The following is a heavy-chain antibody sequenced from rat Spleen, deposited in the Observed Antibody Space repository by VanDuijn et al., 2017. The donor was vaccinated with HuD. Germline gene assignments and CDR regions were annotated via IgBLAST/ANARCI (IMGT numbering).Heavy chain of an antibody. CDR1: GFTLSNYD. CDR2: ISYEGSTT. Sequence: EVQLVESGGGLMQPGRSMKLSCAASGFTLSNYDMVWVRQAPMKGLEWVASISYEGSTTYYRDSVKGRFTISRDNAKSTLYLQMDSLRSEDTATYYCTRGYYFDYWGQGVMVTVSS. CDR3: TRGYYFDY. V-gene: IGHV5-22*01. J-gene: IGHJ2*01.